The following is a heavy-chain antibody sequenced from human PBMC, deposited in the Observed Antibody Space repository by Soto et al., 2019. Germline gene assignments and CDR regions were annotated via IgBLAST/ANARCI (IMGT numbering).Heavy chain of an antibody. J-gene: IGHJ5*02. CDR2: INGDGRTT. CDR1: GFTFSGYW. CDR3: ARAAYGEYWFDP. V-gene: IGHV3-74*01. D-gene: IGHD4-17*01. Sequence: GGALRLSCAASGFTFSGYWMDWVRQAPGKGLMWVSRINGDGRTTNYADSVKGRFTISRENAKNTLYLQMNSLRAEDTAVYYCARAAYGEYWFDPWGQGTLVTVSS.